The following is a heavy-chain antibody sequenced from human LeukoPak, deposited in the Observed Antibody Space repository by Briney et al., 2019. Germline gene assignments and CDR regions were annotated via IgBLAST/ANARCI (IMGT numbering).Heavy chain of an antibody. Sequence: SETLTLTCTVSGGSISRSSYYWGWIRQPPGKGLEWIGSIYYSGSTYYNPSLKSRVTISVDTSKNQFSLKLSSVTAADTAVYYCARANGFWRGVVGFDYRGKGILVTVSS. CDR3: ARANGFWRGVVGFDY. V-gene: IGHV4-39*01. D-gene: IGHD3-3*01. J-gene: IGHJ4*02. CDR2: IYYSGST. CDR1: GGSISRSSYY.